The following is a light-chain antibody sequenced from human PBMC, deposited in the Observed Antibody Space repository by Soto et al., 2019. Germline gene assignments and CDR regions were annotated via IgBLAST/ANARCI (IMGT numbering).Light chain of an antibody. CDR3: AAWDDSRSGFYV. CDR2: SNN. V-gene: IGLV1-47*02. CDR1: SSNIGSNY. Sequence: QSVLTQPPSASGTPGQRVTISCSGSSSNIGSNYVYWYQQLPGTAPKLLIYSNNQRPSGVPDRFSGSKSGTSASLAISGLRSEDEADYYCAAWDDSRSGFYVFGTGTKLTVL. J-gene: IGLJ1*01.